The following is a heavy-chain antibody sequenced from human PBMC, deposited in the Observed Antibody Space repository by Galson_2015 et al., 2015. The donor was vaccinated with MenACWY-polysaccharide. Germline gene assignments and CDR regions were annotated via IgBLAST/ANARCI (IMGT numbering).Heavy chain of an antibody. V-gene: IGHV4-59*01. Sequence: ETLSLTCTVSGGSISNYYWSWIRQPPGGALEWIGYIYYSGSTNYNPSLKSRVTMSVDTSKNQFSLKLRLVTAADTAVYYCARATYDSGAYYPFGDWGQGILVIVSS. J-gene: IGHJ1*01. D-gene: IGHD3-22*01. CDR2: IYYSGST. CDR3: ARATYDSGAYYPFGD. CDR1: GGSISNYY.